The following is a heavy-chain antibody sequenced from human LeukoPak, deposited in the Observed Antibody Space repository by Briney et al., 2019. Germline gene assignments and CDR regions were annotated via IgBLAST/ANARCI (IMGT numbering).Heavy chain of an antibody. CDR3: ARVQGRYSYDY. CDR1: GFTFDDYG. V-gene: IGHV3-20*04. CDR2: INWNGGST. J-gene: IGHJ4*02. Sequence: AGGSLRLSCAASGFTFDDYGMSWVRQAPGKGLEWVSGINWNGGSTGYADSVKGRFTISRDNAKNSLYLQMNSLRAEDTAVYYCARVQGRYSYDYWGQGTLVTVSS. D-gene: IGHD2-15*01.